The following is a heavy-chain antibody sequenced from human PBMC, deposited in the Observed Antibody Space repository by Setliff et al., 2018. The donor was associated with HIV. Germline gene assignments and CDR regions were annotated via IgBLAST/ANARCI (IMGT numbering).Heavy chain of an antibody. Sequence: PGGSLRLSCAASGFTFSSYVLHWVRQAPGKGLEWVAVISDDGNEKYYAESVKGRFTISRDNSKNTLYLQMNSLGAEDTAVYYCTLGLYYYDTSGPRVFDYWGQGSLVTVSS. D-gene: IGHD3-22*01. V-gene: IGHV3-30*04. CDR1: GFTFSSYV. CDR3: TLGLYYYDTSGPRVFDY. J-gene: IGHJ4*02. CDR2: ISDDGNEK.